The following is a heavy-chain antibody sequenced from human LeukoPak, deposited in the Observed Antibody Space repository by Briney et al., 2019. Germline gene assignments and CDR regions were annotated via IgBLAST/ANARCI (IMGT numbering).Heavy chain of an antibody. CDR2: ISVGSSYI. CDR1: GFTFRSFS. CDR3: ARGAAGDY. J-gene: IGHJ4*02. Sequence: GGSLRLSCAASGFTFRSFSMNWVRQAPGKGLEWVSSISVGSSYIYYADSVKGRFTISRDNAKNSLYLQMNSLRAEDMAVYCCARGAAGDYWGQGTLVTVSS. V-gene: IGHV3-21*01. D-gene: IGHD6-13*01.